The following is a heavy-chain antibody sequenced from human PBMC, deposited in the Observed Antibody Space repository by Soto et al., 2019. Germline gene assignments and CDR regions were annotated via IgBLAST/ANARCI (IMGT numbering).Heavy chain of an antibody. CDR3: VRVVAIPGYPDH. CDR2: IVPIVGTT. Sequence: QVQLVQSGAEVRQPASSVKVSCKTSGGTFSSYAISWVRQAPGQGLEWMGGIVPIVGTTTYAQKFQGRVTITADEATSTAYMQWSSLRSDDTPVYYCVRVVAIPGYPDHWGQGTLVTVSS. J-gene: IGHJ4*02. CDR1: GGTFSSYA. D-gene: IGHD5-12*01. V-gene: IGHV1-69*12.